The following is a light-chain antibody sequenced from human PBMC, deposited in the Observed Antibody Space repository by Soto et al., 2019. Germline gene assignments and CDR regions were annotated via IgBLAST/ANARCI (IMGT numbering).Light chain of an antibody. CDR2: STN. CDR3: VLYMGTGISV. J-gene: IGLJ3*02. V-gene: IGLV8-61*01. Sequence: QAVVTQEPPFSVSPGRTVTLTCGLSSGSVSTSYYPSWYQLTPGQAPRTLIYSTNTRSSGVPNRFSGSILENKAALTITGAQADDESDYYCVLYMGTGISVFGGGTKVTVL. CDR1: SGSVSTSYY.